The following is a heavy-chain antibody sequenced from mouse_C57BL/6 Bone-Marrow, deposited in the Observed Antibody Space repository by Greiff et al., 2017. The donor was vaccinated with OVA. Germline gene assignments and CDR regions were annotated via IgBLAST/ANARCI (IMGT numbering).Heavy chain of an antibody. Sequence: EVMLVESGEGLVKPGGSLKLSCAASGFTFSSYAMSWVRQTPEKRLEWVAYISSGGDDIYYADTVKGRFTISRDNARNTLYLQMSSLKSEDTAMYYCTRDRRGYYYAMDYWGQGTSVTVSS. CDR3: TRDRRGYYYAMDY. V-gene: IGHV5-9-1*02. J-gene: IGHJ4*01. CDR1: GFTFSSYA. D-gene: IGHD3-2*01. CDR2: ISSGGDDI.